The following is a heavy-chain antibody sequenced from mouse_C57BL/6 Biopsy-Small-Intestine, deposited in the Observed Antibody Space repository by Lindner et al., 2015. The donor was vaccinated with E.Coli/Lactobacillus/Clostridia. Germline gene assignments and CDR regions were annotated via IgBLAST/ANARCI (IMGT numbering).Heavy chain of an antibody. CDR3: AREGGSQYCDAASCLRDFDL. CDR1: GYTFTDYY. J-gene: IGHJ1*01. V-gene: IGHV1-84*02. D-gene: IGHD1-1*02. CDR2: MHPQSGTT. Sequence: SVKVSCKASGYTFTDYYMHWVRQAPGQGFEWMGWMHPQSGTTNYAQKFQGRVTMTRDTSTSTVYMLLSTLRSEDTAVYYCAREGGSQYCDAASCLRDFDLWGRGTVVIVSS.